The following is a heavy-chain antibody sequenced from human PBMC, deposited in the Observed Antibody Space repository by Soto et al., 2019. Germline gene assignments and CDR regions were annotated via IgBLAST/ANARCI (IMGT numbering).Heavy chain of an antibody. CDR2: MNPNSGNT. CDR1: GYTFTSYD. D-gene: IGHD6-13*01. CDR3: ARPAMTFPIAAAGNFDY. J-gene: IGHJ4*02. V-gene: IGHV1-8*01. Sequence: ASVKVSCKASGYTFTSYDINWVRQATGQGLEWMGWMNPNSGNTGYAQKFQGRVTMTRNTSISTAYMELSSLRSEDTAVYYCARPAMTFPIAAAGNFDYWGQGTLVTVSS.